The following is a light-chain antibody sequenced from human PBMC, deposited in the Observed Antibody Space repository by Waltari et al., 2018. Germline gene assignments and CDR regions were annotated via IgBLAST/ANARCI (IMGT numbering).Light chain of an antibody. J-gene: IGKJ4*01. CDR2: KAS. V-gene: IGKV1-12*01. CDR1: QGISSW. Sequence: DIQMTQSPSSLSASVGDRVTIPCRASQGISSWLAWYQQKPGKAPKLLIYKASSLQGGVPSRFSGSGSGTDFTLTISNLQPEDFASYYCQQYNNAPLTFGGGTKVEIK. CDR3: QQYNNAPLT.